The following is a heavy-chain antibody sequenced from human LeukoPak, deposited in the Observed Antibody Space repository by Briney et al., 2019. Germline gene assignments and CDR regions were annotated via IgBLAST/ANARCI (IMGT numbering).Heavy chain of an antibody. CDR2: ISSSSSYI. CDR3: ARGPGYSSGWYPR. V-gene: IGHV3-21*01. J-gene: IGHJ4*02. D-gene: IGHD6-19*01. CDR1: GFTFSSYS. Sequence: KPEGSLRLSCAASGFTFSSYSTNWVRQAPGKGLEWISSISSSSSYIYYADSVKGRFTISRDNAKNSLYLQMNSLRAEDTAVYYCARGPGYSSGWYPRWGQGTLVTVSS.